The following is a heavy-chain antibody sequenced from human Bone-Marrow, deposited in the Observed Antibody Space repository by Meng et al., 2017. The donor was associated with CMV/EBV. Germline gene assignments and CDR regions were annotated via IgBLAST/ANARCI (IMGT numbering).Heavy chain of an antibody. CDR3: ARWPNLGGIVGATGGVDY. D-gene: IGHD1-26*01. CDR1: GYTFTSYG. J-gene: IGHJ4*02. Sequence: ASVKVSCKASGYTFTSYGISWVRQAPGQGLEWMGWISAYHGNTNYAQKLQGRVTMTTDTTTSTAYMELRSLRSDDTAVYYCARWPNLGGIVGATGGVDYWGQGTLVTVAS. V-gene: IGHV1-18*01. CDR2: ISAYHGNT.